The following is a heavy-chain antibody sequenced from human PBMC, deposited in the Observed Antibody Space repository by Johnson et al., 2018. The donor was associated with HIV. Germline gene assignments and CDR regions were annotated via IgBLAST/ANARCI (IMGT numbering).Heavy chain of an antibody. Sequence: VQLVESGGGVVRPGGSLRLSCAASGFTFDDYAMHWVRQAPGKGLEWVSGISWNSGSIGYVDSVKGRFTISRDTAKNSLYLQMNSLRAEDTAVYSCTRVVGSGWFRGAFDIWGQGTMVTVSS. CDR2: ISWNSGSI. J-gene: IGHJ3*02. CDR3: TRVVGSGWFRGAFDI. V-gene: IGHV3-9*01. D-gene: IGHD3-10*01. CDR1: GFTFDDYA.